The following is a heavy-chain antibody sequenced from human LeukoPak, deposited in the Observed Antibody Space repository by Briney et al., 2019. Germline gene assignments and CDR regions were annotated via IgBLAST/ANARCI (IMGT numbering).Heavy chain of an antibody. Sequence: GGSLRLSCGASGFXFSDYYMSWIRQAPGRGLEWVSYISSSSSYTNYADSVKGRFTVSRDNAKNSLYLQMNSLRAEDTAVYYCARDLTASSGSYYDYWGQGTLVTVSS. J-gene: IGHJ4*02. D-gene: IGHD1-26*01. V-gene: IGHV3-11*06. CDR1: GFXFSDYY. CDR2: ISSSSSYT. CDR3: ARDLTASSGSYYDY.